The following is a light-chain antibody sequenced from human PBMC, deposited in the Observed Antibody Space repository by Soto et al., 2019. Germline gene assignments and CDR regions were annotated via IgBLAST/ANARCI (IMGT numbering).Light chain of an antibody. J-gene: IGLJ1*01. V-gene: IGLV2-11*01. Sequence: QSALTQPRSVSGSPGQSVTISCTGTSSDVGGYNYVSWYQQHPGKAPKIMIYDVSKRPSGVPDRFSGSKSGNTASLTISGLQAEDEADYYCCSYAGSYTFPYYVFGTGTKLTVL. CDR3: CSYAGSYTFPYYV. CDR1: SSDVGGYNY. CDR2: DVS.